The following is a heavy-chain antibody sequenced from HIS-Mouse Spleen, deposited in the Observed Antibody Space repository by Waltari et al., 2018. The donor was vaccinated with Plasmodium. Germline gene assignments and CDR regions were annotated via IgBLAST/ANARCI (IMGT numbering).Heavy chain of an antibody. CDR1: GFTFSSYS. Sequence: EVQLVESGGGLVQPGGSLRLSCAASGFTFSSYSMNWVRQGPGKGLEWGSYISMSSSTIYYADFVKGRFTISRDNAKNSLYLQMNSLRDEDTAVYYCARVVTIFGVVIDYWGQGTLVTVSS. J-gene: IGHJ4*02. CDR2: ISMSSSTI. D-gene: IGHD3-3*01. CDR3: ARVVTIFGVVIDY. V-gene: IGHV3-48*02.